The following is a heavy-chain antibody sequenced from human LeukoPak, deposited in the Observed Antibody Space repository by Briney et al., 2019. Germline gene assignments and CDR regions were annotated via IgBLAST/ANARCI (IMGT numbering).Heavy chain of an antibody. CDR1: GFTFDDYA. J-gene: IGHJ4*02. CDR3: AKEGYCSSTSCFYFDY. CDR2: ISWDSGSI. V-gene: IGHV3-9*01. D-gene: IGHD2-2*01. Sequence: GGSLRLSCAAAGFTFDDYAMHWVRQAPGKGLGWVSGISWDSGSIDYAASVKGRFTISGDNAKNSLYLKMNSLRAEDTALYYCAKEGYCSSTSCFYFDYWGQGTLVTVSS.